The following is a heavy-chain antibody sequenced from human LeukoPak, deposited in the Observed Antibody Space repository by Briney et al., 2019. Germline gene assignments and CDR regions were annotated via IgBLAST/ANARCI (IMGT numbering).Heavy chain of an antibody. J-gene: IGHJ4*02. CDR3: ARDGAEMAATFDI. CDR2: INPVSGGT. CDR1: GYTFNDFY. D-gene: IGHD5-24*01. Sequence: ASVKVSRKASGYTFNDFYIHWVRQAPRQGLGWVGWINPVSGGTNYAPKFQDRVTMTRDTSTFTSYMEVTGLTSDDTAVYYCARDGAEMAATFDIWGQGTLVTVSS. V-gene: IGHV1-2*02.